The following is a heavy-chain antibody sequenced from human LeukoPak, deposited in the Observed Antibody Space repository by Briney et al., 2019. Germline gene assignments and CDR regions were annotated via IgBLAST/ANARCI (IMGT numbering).Heavy chain of an antibody. Sequence: ASVKVSCKASGGTFSSYAISWVRQAPGQGLEWMGGIIPIFGTANYAQKFQGRVTITADESTSTAYMELSSLRSEDTAVYYCARGPLQDIVVVVAATPVYYYSMDVWGQGTTVTVSS. V-gene: IGHV1-69*01. J-gene: IGHJ6*02. CDR2: IIPIFGTA. CDR3: ARGPLQDIVVVVAATPVYYYSMDV. D-gene: IGHD2-15*01. CDR1: GGTFSSYA.